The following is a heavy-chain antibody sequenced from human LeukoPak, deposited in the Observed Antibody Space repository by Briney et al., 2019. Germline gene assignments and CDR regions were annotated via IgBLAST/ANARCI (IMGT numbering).Heavy chain of an antibody. CDR3: VRDDDSNCYDP. V-gene: IGHV1-2*02. CDR2: INPKSGGT. J-gene: IGHJ5*02. D-gene: IGHD2-21*01. Sequence: ASVKVSCKASGYTXTDYYIHGVRQAPGQGLEWMGEINPKSGGTDYPQRFQGRVTMTRDTSISTVYMELKSLRSDDTAIYYCVRDDDSNCYDPWGQGTTVTVSS. CDR1: GYTXTDYY.